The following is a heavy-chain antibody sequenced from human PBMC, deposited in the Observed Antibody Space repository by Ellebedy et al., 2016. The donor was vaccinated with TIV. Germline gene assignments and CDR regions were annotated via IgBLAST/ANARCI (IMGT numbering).Heavy chain of an antibody. CDR3: ARDDSPKFGRIAVAAVDY. CDR1: GYTFTSYY. Sequence: ASVKVSCXASGYTFTSYYMHWVRQAPGQGLEWMGIINPSGGSTSYAQKFQGRVTMTRDTSTSTVYMELSSLRSEDTAVYYCARDDSPKFGRIAVAAVDYWGQGTLVTVSS. V-gene: IGHV1-46*01. D-gene: IGHD6-19*01. CDR2: INPSGGST. J-gene: IGHJ4*02.